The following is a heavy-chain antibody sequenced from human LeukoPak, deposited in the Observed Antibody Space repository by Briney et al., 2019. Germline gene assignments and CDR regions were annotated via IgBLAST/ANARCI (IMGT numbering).Heavy chain of an antibody. Sequence: GGSLTLSCATSGFTFTTYWMNWVRQAPGKGLQWVANIKTDGSEKYYVDSVKGRFTISRDNAKNSLYLQMNSLRAEDTAVYYCATYSSLNRREFQYWGQGTLLTVSS. V-gene: IGHV3-7*01. CDR1: GFTFTTYW. J-gene: IGHJ1*01. D-gene: IGHD3-22*01. CDR2: IKTDGSEK. CDR3: ATYSSLNRREFQY.